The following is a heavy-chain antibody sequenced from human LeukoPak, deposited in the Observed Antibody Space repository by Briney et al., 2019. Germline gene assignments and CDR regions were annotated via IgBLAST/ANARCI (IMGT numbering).Heavy chain of an antibody. J-gene: IGHJ4*02. V-gene: IGHV3-7*01. CDR1: GFTFSSYW. CDR3: ASHGVASSGYYFDY. CDR2: IKQDGSEK. D-gene: IGHD3-22*01. Sequence: PGGSLRLSCAASGFTFSSYWMSWVRQAPGKGLEWVANIKQDGSEKYYVDSVKGRFTISRDNAKNSLYLQMNSLRAEDTAVYYCASHGVASSGYYFDYWGQGTLVTVSS.